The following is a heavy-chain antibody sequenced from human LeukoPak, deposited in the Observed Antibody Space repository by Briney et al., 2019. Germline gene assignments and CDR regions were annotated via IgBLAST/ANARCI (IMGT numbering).Heavy chain of an antibody. D-gene: IGHD6-13*01. CDR3: AKDWRSSWYYFDY. Sequence: PGGSLRLSCAASGFTFSSCAMHWVRQAPGKGLEWVAVISYDGSNKYYADSVKGRFTISRDNSKNTLYLQMNSLRAEDTAVYYCAKDWRSSWYYFDYWGQGTLVTVSS. CDR2: ISYDGSNK. J-gene: IGHJ4*02. CDR1: GFTFSSCA. V-gene: IGHV3-30*04.